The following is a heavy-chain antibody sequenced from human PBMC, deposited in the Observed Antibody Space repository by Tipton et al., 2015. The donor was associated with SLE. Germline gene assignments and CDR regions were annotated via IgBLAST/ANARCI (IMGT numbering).Heavy chain of an antibody. D-gene: IGHD2-15*01. CDR2: INHRGST. CDR3: AGCGGGSCYAY. V-gene: IGHV4-34*01. Sequence: TLSLTCAVYGGSFSGYYLSWIRQPPGEGLGWVWEINHRGSTNYTPSPKSRVTISVDRSKKQFSLKPRSVTAADTAVYYCAGCGGGSCYAYWGRGTPVTVSS. CDR1: GGSFSGYY. J-gene: IGHJ4*02.